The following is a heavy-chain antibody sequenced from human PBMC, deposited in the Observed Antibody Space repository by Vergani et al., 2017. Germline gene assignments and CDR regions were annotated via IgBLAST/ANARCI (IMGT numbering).Heavy chain of an antibody. V-gene: IGHV7-4-1*02. D-gene: IGHD3-22*01. Sequence: QVQLVQSGAEVKKPGASVKVSCKASGYTFTSYAMNWVRQAPGQGLEWMGWINTNTGNPTYAQGFTGRFVFSLDTSVSTAYLQISSLKAEDTAVYYCAREISRIYYYDSTWGFGYWGQGTLVTVSS. CDR3: AREISRIYYYDSTWGFGY. CDR1: GYTFTSYA. CDR2: INTNTGNP. J-gene: IGHJ4*02.